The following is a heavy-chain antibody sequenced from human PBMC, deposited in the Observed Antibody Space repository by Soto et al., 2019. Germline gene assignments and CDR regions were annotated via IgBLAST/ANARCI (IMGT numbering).Heavy chain of an antibody. D-gene: IGHD3-10*01. Sequence: SETLSLTCTVSGGSISSYYWSWIRQPPGKGLEWIGYIYYSGSTNYNPSLKSRVTISVDTSKNQFSLKLSSVTAADTAVYYCARGTGLYGSGDYYYYYMDVWGKGTTVTVSS. CDR1: GGSISSYY. J-gene: IGHJ6*03. CDR2: IYYSGST. V-gene: IGHV4-59*01. CDR3: ARGTGLYGSGDYYYYYMDV.